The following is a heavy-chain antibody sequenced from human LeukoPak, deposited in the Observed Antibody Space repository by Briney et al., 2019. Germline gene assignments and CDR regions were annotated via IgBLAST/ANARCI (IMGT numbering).Heavy chain of an antibody. CDR2: VSSSSSYI. CDR3: ARAGWYEPADY. D-gene: IGHD6-19*01. V-gene: IGHV3-21*01. CDR1: GFTFSSYS. J-gene: IGHJ4*02. Sequence: GGSLRLSCAASGFTFSSYSMNWVRQAPGKGLEWVSSVSSSSSYIYYADSVKGRFTISRDNAKNSLYLQMNSLSAEDTAVYYCARAGWYEPADYWGQGTLVTVSS.